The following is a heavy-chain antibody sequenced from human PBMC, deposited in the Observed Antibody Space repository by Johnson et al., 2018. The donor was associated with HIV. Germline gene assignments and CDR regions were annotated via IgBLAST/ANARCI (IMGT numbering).Heavy chain of an antibody. Sequence: VQLVESGGGVVQPGRSLRLSCAASGFTFSSYGMHWVRQAPGKGLEWVAFIQHDGKKELYGDSVKGRFTISRDNSKNTLYLQMNSLRAEDTAVYYCARDGMAATKANIWGQGTMVTVSS. CDR2: IQHDGKKE. J-gene: IGHJ3*02. CDR1: GFTFSSYG. CDR3: ARDGMAATKANI. D-gene: IGHD1-14*01. V-gene: IGHV3-33*05.